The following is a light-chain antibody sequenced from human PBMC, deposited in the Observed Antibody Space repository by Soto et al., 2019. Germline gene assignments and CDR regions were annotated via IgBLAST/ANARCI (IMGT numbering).Light chain of an antibody. J-gene: IGLJ2*01. CDR1: SSDVGGYNY. CDR3: SSYTYSSALVV. CDR2: EVG. V-gene: IGLV2-14*01. Sequence: QSALTQPASVSGSPGQSITISCTGTSSDVGGYNYVSWYQQHPGKAPKLMIYEVGNRPSGVSDRFSGSKSGNTASLTISGLQAEDEADYYCSSYTYSSALVVFGGGTKVTVL.